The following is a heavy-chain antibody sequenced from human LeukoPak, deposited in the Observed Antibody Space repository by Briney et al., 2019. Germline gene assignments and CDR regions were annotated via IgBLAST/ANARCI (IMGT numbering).Heavy chain of an antibody. CDR2: IYYSGST. V-gene: IGHV4-30-4*07. CDR1: GGSISSGGYS. D-gene: IGHD2-21*01. CDR3: ARDGLPGLNWFDP. Sequence: SETLSLTCAVSGGSISSGGYSWSWIRQPPGKGLEWIGYIYYSGSTYYNPSLKSRVTISVDTSKNQFSLKLSSMTAADTAVYYCARDGLPGLNWFDPWGQGTLVTVSS. J-gene: IGHJ5*02.